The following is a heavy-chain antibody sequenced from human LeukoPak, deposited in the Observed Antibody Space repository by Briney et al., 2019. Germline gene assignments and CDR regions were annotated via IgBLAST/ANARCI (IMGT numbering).Heavy chain of an antibody. CDR1: GGTFSSYA. CDR2: IIPIFGTA. J-gene: IGHJ4*02. D-gene: IGHD2-2*01. V-gene: IGHV1-69*13. Sequence: ASVKVSRKAPGGTFSSYAISWVRQAPGQGLEWMGGIIPIFGTANYAQKFQGRVTITADESTSTAYMELSSLRSEDTAVYYCARENEVCSSTSCYSDWGQGTLVTVSS. CDR3: ARENEVCSSTSCYSD.